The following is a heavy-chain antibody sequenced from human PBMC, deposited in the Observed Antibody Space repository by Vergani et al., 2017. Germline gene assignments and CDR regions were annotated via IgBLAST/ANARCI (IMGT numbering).Heavy chain of an antibody. V-gene: IGHV3-30*02. CDR3: AKAHSGQIASPHDYYFDY. CDR2: IRSDGGSE. Sequence: QVHVGESGGGVVQPGGALRISCAAPGIIFNCYGNNWVRQAPGKRLEWESFIRSDGGSERYAGSVRGRFSISRDNSKNTVSLEMRSLRTEDKAVYYCAKAHSGQIASPHDYYFDYWGQGTLVTVSS. D-gene: IGHD1-26*01. J-gene: IGHJ4*02. CDR1: GIIFNCYG.